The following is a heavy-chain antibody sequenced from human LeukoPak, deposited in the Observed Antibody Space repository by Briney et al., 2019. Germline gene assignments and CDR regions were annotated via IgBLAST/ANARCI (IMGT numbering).Heavy chain of an antibody. CDR2: INPNSGGT. CDR1: GYTFTDYY. D-gene: IGHD3-10*01. CDR3: ARDEMDYYGSGSYYYDY. V-gene: IGHV1-2*02. Sequence: ASVKVSCKASGYTFTDYYIHWIRQAPGQGPEWMGWINPNSGGTNYAQKFQGRVTVTRDTSISTAYMQLSRLRSDDTAVYYCARDEMDYYGSGSYYYDYWGQGTLVTVSS. J-gene: IGHJ4*02.